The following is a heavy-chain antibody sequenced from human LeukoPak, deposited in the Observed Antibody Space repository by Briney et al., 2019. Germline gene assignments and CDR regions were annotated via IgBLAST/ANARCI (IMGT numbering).Heavy chain of an antibody. D-gene: IGHD6-19*01. Sequence: ASVKVSCKASGYTFTGYYMHWVRQAPGQGLEWMGRINPNSGGTNYAQKFQGRVTMTRDTSISTAYMELSRLRSDDTDVYYCARLDAYSSGSFDYWGQGTLVTVSS. CDR1: GYTFTGYY. J-gene: IGHJ4*02. V-gene: IGHV1-2*05. CDR2: INPNSGGT. CDR3: ARLDAYSSGSFDY.